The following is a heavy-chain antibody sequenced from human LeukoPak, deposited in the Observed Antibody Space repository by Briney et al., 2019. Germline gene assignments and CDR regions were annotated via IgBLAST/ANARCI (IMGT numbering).Heavy chain of an antibody. J-gene: IGHJ4*02. CDR1: RFSFSSSG. Sequence: PGGTLRLSCVASRFSFSSSGMSWVRQPPEKGLEWVSAVSVSGGSTYYAASVKGRFTMSRDNSKNTLYLQMNSLRAEDTAVYYCVTVTSDYWGQGTLVTVSS. V-gene: IGHV3-23*01. CDR2: VSVSGGST. D-gene: IGHD4-17*01. CDR3: VTVTSDY.